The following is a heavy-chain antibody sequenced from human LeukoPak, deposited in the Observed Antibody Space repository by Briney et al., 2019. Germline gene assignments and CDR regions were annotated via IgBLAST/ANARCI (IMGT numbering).Heavy chain of an antibody. CDR2: IYTSGST. D-gene: IGHD1-26*01. Sequence: SQTLSLTCTVSGGSISSGSYYWSWIRQPAGKGLERIGRIYTSGSTNYNPSLKSRVTISVDTSKNQFSLKLSSVTAADTAVYYCAGGLGFIVGAISFDWYFDLWGRGTLVTVSS. V-gene: IGHV4-61*02. CDR1: GGSISSGSYY. CDR3: AGGLGFIVGAISFDWYFDL. J-gene: IGHJ2*01.